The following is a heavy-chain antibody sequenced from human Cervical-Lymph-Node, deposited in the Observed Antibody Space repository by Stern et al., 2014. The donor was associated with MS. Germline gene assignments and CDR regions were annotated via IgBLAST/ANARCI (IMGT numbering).Heavy chain of an antibody. CDR1: GYTFTRYG. Sequence: VQLVESGAEVRKPGDAVKVSCKASGYTFTRYGVAWVRQAPGQGLEWMGWSSEHNDNTNYAHQVQGRVTLTTDASTSTAYMELRSLRSDDTAVYYCARTRYSSTIDYYYYGMDVWGQGTAVTVSS. J-gene: IGHJ6*02. V-gene: IGHV1-18*01. D-gene: IGHD6-19*01. CDR3: ARTRYSSTIDYYYYGMDV. CDR2: SSEHNDNT.